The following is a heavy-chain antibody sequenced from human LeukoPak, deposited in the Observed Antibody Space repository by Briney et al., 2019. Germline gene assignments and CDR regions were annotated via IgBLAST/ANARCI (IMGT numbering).Heavy chain of an antibody. J-gene: IGHJ4*02. CDR3: ARQDDYYDSTGSFPHFEY. Sequence: GESLKISCKGSGYNFTNYWIGWVRQMPGKGLEWMGIIYPGDSDTSYSPSFQGQVTISADKSISTAYLQWSSLKASDTAMYYCARQDDYYDSTGSFPHFEYWGQGTLVTVSS. V-gene: IGHV5-51*01. D-gene: IGHD3-22*01. CDR1: GYNFTNYW. CDR2: IYPGDSDT.